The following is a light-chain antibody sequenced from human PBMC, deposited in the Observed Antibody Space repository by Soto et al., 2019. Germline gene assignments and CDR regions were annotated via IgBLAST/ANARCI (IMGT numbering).Light chain of an antibody. J-gene: IGKJ1*01. CDR3: QQYDTSPRT. CDR2: GAS. V-gene: IGKV3-20*01. Sequence: EIVLTQSPGTLSLSPGERATLSCRASQSVSSNYLAWYQQKRGQAPRLLIYGASSRATGIPTRFSGSGSGRDFSLTISRREPEDFAVYYCQQYDTSPRTFGEGTKVEI. CDR1: QSVSSNY.